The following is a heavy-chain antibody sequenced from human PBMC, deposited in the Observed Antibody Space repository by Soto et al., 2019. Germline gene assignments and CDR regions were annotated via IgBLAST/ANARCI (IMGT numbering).Heavy chain of an antibody. CDR2: IHLGGTT. V-gene: IGHV4-4*02. D-gene: IGHD1-20*01. J-gene: IGHJ5*02. CDR1: GDSITSSAW. Sequence: QVQLQESGPGLVKPSGTLSLTCAVSGDSITSSAWWSCVRQPPGKGLEWIGEIHLGGTTNYNPSLKSRITISVNKSKNPVSLILNSVTAADPAIYYCARGDNWRLDLWGQGTLVTVSS. CDR3: ARGDNWRLDL.